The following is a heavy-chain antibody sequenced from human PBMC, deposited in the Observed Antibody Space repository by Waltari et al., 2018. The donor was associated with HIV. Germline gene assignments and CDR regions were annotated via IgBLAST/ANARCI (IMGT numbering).Heavy chain of an antibody. CDR2: ISSSGSSI. CDR3: AKVREKQLWLRNWDFDL. J-gene: IGHJ2*01. CDR1: GFPFSSYE. V-gene: IGHV3-48*03. Sequence: EVKLVESGGGLVQPGGSVRLSCAAPGFPFSSYEMNWVRQAPGKGLECISYISSSGSSIYYADSVKGRFTISRDNGKKSLYLQMNILRAEDTAVYYCAKVREKQLWLRNWDFDLWGRGTLVTVSS. D-gene: IGHD5-18*01.